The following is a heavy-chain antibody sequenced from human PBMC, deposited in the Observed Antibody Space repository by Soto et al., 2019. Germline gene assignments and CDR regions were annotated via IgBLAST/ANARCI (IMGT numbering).Heavy chain of an antibody. Sequence: EVQLVESGGALVQRGGSLTLSCAASGFRFSIYSMKWVRQAPGKGLEWSAYITSDTKTIKYAESVKGRFTISRDNAKNSVYLQMDNLSDEDTAVYYCARSVEGHFDYWGQGTVVTVSS. J-gene: IGHJ4*02. CDR1: GFRFSIYS. V-gene: IGHV3-48*02. CDR2: ITSDTKTI. D-gene: IGHD6-19*01. CDR3: ARSVEGHFDY.